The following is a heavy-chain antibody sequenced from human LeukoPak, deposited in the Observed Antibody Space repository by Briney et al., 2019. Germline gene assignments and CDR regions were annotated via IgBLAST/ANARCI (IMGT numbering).Heavy chain of an antibody. CDR2: MNPNSGNT. CDR3: ARVGGSVYYYYYMDV. V-gene: IGHV1-8*03. CDR1: GYTFTTYD. Sequence: ASVKVSCKASGYTFTTYDINWVRQATGQGLEWMGWMNPNSGNTGYAQKFQGRVTITRNTSISTAYMELSSLRSEDTAVYYCARVGGSVYYYYYMDVWGKGTTVTVSS. D-gene: IGHD3-16*01. J-gene: IGHJ6*03.